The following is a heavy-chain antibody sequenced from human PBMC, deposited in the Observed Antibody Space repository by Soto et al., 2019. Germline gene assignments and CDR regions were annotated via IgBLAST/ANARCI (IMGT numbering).Heavy chain of an antibody. CDR2: ISSDGSST. CDR1: GFTFSSYW. CDR3: VRGEMATVWPFRY. D-gene: IGHD4-4*01. J-gene: IGHJ4*02. Sequence: EVQLVESGGGSVQPGGSLRLSCAASGFTFSSYWMHWVRQAPGKGLVCVSRISSDGSSTTYADSVKGRFTISRDNAKNTLYLQMNSLRVEDTGVYYCVRGEMATVWPFRYSGQGTLATVSS. V-gene: IGHV3-74*01.